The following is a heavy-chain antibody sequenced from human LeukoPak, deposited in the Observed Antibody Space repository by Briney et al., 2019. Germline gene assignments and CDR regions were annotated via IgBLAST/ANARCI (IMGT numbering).Heavy chain of an antibody. D-gene: IGHD6-19*01. CDR2: ISSSGSTI. CDR3: ARDLAVAGIKVGYYGMDV. V-gene: IGHV3-11*01. CDR1: GFTFSDYY. Sequence: KSGRSLRLSCAASGFTFSDYYMSWIRQAPGKGLEWVSYISSSGSTIYYADSVKGRFTISRDNAKNSLYLQMNSLRAEDTAVYYCARDLAVAGIKVGYYGMDVWGQGTTVTVSS. J-gene: IGHJ6*02.